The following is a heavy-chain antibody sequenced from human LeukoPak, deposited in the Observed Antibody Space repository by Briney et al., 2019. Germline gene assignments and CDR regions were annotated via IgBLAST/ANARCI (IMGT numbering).Heavy chain of an antibody. Sequence: TSETLSLTCTVSGGSISSYYWSWIRQPPGKGLEWIGEINHSGSTNYNPSLKSRVTISVDTSKNQFSLKLSSVTAADTAVYYCARGPPPLRFLEWSWFDPWGQGTLVTVSS. J-gene: IGHJ5*02. CDR1: GGSISSYY. CDR2: INHSGST. CDR3: ARGPPPLRFLEWSWFDP. V-gene: IGHV4-34*01. D-gene: IGHD3-3*01.